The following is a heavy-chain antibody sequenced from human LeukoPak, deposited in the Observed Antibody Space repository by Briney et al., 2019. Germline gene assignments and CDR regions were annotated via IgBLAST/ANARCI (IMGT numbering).Heavy chain of an antibody. CDR1: GFTFSSYS. J-gene: IGHJ4*02. V-gene: IGHV3-7*01. D-gene: IGHD2-15*01. CDR3: ATPVGGVWSFDY. Sequence: PGGSLRLSCAASGFTFSSYSMNWVRQAPGKGLEWMANIKQDESEKYYVDSVKGRFTVSRDNSKNSVYLQMNSLRAEDTAMYYCATPVGGVWSFDYWGQGTLVTVSS. CDR2: IKQDESEK.